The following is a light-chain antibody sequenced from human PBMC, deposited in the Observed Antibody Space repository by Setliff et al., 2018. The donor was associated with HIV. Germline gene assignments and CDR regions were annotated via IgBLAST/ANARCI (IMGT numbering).Light chain of an antibody. Sequence: QSALTQPASVSGSPGQSITISCTGTSSDIGSYNLVSWYQQDPGKAPKLMVYETSKRPSGVSYRFSGSKAGNTASLTISGLQAEDKADYYCCSYAGGLYVFGTGTKGTV. CDR3: CSYAGGLYV. V-gene: IGLV2-23*01. CDR2: ETS. J-gene: IGLJ1*01. CDR1: SSDIGSYNL.